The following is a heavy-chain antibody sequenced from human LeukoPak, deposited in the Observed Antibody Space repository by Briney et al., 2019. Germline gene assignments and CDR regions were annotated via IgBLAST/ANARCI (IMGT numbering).Heavy chain of an antibody. CDR1: GGTFSSYA. Sequence: GASVTVSCKASGGTFSSYAISWVRQAPGQGLEWMGGIIPIFGTADYAQKFQGRVTITADESTSTAYMELSSLRSEDTAVYYCASGSWNYSGRRWAFGIWGQGTMVTVSS. CDR3: ASGSWNYSGRRWAFGI. CDR2: IIPIFGTA. J-gene: IGHJ3*02. D-gene: IGHD1-7*01. V-gene: IGHV1-69*01.